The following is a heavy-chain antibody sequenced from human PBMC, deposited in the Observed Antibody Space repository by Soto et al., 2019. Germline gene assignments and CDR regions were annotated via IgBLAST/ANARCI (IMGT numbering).Heavy chain of an antibody. CDR2: IKEDGTTE. Sequence: EVYLVESGGGLVQPGESLRLSCAASGFTFSKYWMNWVRQAPGKGLQWVANIKEDGTTESYSDSVKGRFTISRDNAKNLLYLKMYSLRVDDTAVYYCGRVVGYGDVVDPWGQGTLVTVSS. V-gene: IGHV3-7*03. CDR3: GRVVGYGDVVDP. D-gene: IGHD4-17*01. CDR1: GFTFSKYW. J-gene: IGHJ5*02.